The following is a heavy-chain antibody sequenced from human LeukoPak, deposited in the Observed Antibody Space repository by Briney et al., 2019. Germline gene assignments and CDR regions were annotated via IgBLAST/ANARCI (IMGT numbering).Heavy chain of an antibody. CDR3: ARDSRSHCGTDACYGPYFDY. CDR2: IRSSSTTI. CDR1: GFSFSAYS. D-gene: IGHD2-2*01. V-gene: IGHV3-48*01. Sequence: GGSLRLSCEVSGFSFSAYSMSWVRRAPGKGLEWISYIRSSSTTIYYADSVKGRFTISRDNAENSVYLQMNSLRVEDTAVYFCARDSRSHCGTDACYGPYFDYWGQGILVAVSS. J-gene: IGHJ4*02.